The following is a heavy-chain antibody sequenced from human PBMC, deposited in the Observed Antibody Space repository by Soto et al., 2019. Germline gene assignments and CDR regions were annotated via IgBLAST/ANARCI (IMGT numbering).Heavy chain of an antibody. Sequence: PSETLSLTCTVSGGSISSSSYYWGWIRQPPGKGLEWIGSIYYGGSTYYNPSLKSRVTISVDTSKNQFSLKLSSVTAADTAVYYCARHYSIAAAGKIDYWGQGTLVTVSS. V-gene: IGHV4-39*01. D-gene: IGHD6-13*01. CDR1: GGSISSSSYY. J-gene: IGHJ4*02. CDR3: ARHYSIAAAGKIDY. CDR2: IYYGGST.